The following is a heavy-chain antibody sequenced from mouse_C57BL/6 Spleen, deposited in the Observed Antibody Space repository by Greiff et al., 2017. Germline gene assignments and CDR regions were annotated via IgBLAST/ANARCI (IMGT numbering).Heavy chain of an antibody. CDR2: INPNNGGT. CDR1: GYTFTDYY. V-gene: IGHV1-26*01. D-gene: IGHD2-4*01. Sequence: VQLQQSGPELVKPGASVKISCKASGYTFTDYYMNWVKQSPGKSLEWIGDINPNNGGTSYNQKFKGKATLTVDKSSSTADMELRSLTSEDSAVYYCARSYYYDGFAYWGQGTLVTVSA. J-gene: IGHJ3*01. CDR3: ARSYYYDGFAY.